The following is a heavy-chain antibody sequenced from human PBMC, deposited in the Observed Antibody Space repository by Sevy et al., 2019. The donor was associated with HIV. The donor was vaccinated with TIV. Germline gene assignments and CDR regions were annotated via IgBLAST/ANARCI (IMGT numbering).Heavy chain of an antibody. V-gene: IGHV3-49*04. CDR3: TRRNAAQSIFDY. J-gene: IGHJ4*02. Sequence: GGSLRLSCTASGFTFGDYCMSWVRQAPGKGLEWVAFLKSDVYGGTVDHAASVRGRFVISRDASKTIAYLQMNDLKAEDTGVLDCTRRNAAQSIFDYWGQGALVPV. D-gene: IGHD6-13*01. CDR1: GFTFGDYC. CDR2: LKSDVYGGTV.